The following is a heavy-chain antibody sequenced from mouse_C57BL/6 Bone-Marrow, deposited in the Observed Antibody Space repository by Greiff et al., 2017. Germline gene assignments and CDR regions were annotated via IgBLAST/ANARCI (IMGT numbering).Heavy chain of an antibody. J-gene: IGHJ4*01. CDR1: GFTFSDFY. D-gene: IGHD2-3*01. Sequence: EVKLMESVGGLVQSGRSLRLSCATSGFTFSDFYMEWVRQAPGKGLEWIAASRNKANDYTTEYNVSVKGRFIASRDTSQSILYLQMNALRAEDTAIYYCARDEMDGYYAKDYWGQGTSVTVSS. CDR3: ARDEMDGYYAKDY. CDR2: SRNKANDYTT. V-gene: IGHV7-1*01.